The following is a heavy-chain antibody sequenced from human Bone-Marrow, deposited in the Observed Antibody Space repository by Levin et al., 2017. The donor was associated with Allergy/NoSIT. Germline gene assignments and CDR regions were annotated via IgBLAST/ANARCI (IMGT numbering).Heavy chain of an antibody. CDR2: ISRSGDYI. Sequence: PGGSLRLSCAASGFTFRNYNINWVRQAPGKGLEWVSSISRSGDYIAYADSVRGRLTISRDNAKNTLYLQMNSLRAEDTAVYYCARDRSPVRGIIITDHNNYFAMDVWGQGTTVTVSS. CDR3: ARDRSPVRGIIITDHNNYFAMDV. V-gene: IGHV3-21*06. CDR1: GFTFRNYN. D-gene: IGHD3-10*01. J-gene: IGHJ6*02.